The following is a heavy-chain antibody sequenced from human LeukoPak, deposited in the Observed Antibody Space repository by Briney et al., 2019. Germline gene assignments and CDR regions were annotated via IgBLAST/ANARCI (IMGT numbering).Heavy chain of an antibody. V-gene: IGHV4-59*08. CDR3: ASLDTTVTLFDY. J-gene: IGHJ4*01. Sequence: SETLSLTCTVSGGFISSYYWSWIRQPPGKGLEWIGYIYYSGSTNYNPSLKSRVTISVDTSKNQFSLKLTSVTAADTAVYYCASLDTTVTLFDYWGHGTLVTVSS. CDR2: IYYSGST. D-gene: IGHD4-17*01. CDR1: GGFISSYY.